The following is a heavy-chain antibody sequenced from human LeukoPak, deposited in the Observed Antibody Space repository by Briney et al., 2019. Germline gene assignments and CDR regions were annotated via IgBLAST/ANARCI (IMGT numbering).Heavy chain of an antibody. CDR2: ISAYNGNT. CDR3: AREYYYDSSGYQPYNWFDP. CDR1: GYTFTSYG. Sequence: GASVKVSCKASGYTFTSYGISWVRQAPGQGLEWMGWISAYNGNTNYAQKLQGRVTMTTDTSTSTAYMELRSLRSDDTAVYYCAREYYYDSSGYQPYNWFDPWGQGTLVTVSS. J-gene: IGHJ5*02. V-gene: IGHV1-18*01. D-gene: IGHD3-22*01.